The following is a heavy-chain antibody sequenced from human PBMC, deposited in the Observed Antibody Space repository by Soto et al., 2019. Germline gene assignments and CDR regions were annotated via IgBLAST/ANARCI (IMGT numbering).Heavy chain of an antibody. CDR1: GGTFSSYT. J-gene: IGHJ6*02. CDR2: IIPILGIA. D-gene: IGHD5-12*01. CDR3: ARGRWSVSGYDSDYYYGMDV. V-gene: IGHV1-69*02. Sequence: QVQLVQSGAEVKKPGSSVKVSCKASGGTFSSYTISWVRQAPGQGLEWMGRIIPILGIANYAQKFQGRVTITADKSTSTAYMELSSLSSEDTAVYYCARGRWSVSGYDSDYYYGMDVWGQGTTVTVSS.